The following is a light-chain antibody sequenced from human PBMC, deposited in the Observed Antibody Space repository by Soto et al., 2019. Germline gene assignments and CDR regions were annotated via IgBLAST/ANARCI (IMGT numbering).Light chain of an antibody. J-gene: IGKJ1*01. Sequence: DIQMTQSPSTLSASVGDRVTITCRASQSISSWLAWYQQKPGKAPRVLIYKASSLESGVPSRFSGSGSGTEFTLTISSLQPDDFGTYYCQQYNNYPRTFGQGTKVEV. CDR2: KAS. V-gene: IGKV1-5*03. CDR3: QQYNNYPRT. CDR1: QSISSW.